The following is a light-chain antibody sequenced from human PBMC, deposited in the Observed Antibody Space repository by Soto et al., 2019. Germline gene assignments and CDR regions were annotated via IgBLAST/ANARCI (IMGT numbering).Light chain of an antibody. Sequence: EIVMTQSPATLSVSPGERATLSCRASQSVSSNLAWYQQKPGQAPRLLIYGASTRATGFPARFSGSVSGTEFTLTISSLQSEDFAVYYCQQYDNWPLTFGQGPRWKSN. CDR3: QQYDNWPLT. CDR1: QSVSSN. J-gene: IGKJ1*01. CDR2: GAS. V-gene: IGKV3-15*01.